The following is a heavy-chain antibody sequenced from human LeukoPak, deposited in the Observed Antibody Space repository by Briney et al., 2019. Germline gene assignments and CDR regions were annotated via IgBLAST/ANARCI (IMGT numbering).Heavy chain of an antibody. D-gene: IGHD6-13*01. J-gene: IGHJ4*02. V-gene: IGHV3-7*05. CDR2: IKQDGSEK. Sequence: GGSLRLSCAVSEFTFSRYWMSWVRQAPGKGLDWVATIKQDGSEKYYVDSVEGRFTISRDNSKNSLYLQMNSLRAEDTAVYYCAKGGIAAGWDYWGQGTLVTVSS. CDR1: EFTFSRYW. CDR3: AKGGIAAGWDY.